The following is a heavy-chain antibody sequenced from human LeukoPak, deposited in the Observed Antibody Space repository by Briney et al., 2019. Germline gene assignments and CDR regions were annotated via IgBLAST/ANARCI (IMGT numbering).Heavy chain of an antibody. Sequence: SETLSLTCTVSGGSISSSHYYWGWIRQPPGKGLECIGSIYYSGSTYYNPSLKSRVTISVDTSKNQFSLKLSSVTAADTAVYYCASRYSSSWYYFDYWGQGTLVTVSS. J-gene: IGHJ4*02. D-gene: IGHD6-13*01. CDR3: ASRYSSSWYYFDY. V-gene: IGHV4-39*01. CDR1: GGSISSSHYY. CDR2: IYYSGST.